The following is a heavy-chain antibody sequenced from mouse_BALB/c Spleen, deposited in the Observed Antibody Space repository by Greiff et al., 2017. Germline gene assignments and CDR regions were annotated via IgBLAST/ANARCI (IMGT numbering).Heavy chain of an antibody. Sequence: VQLQQSGAELVRPGALVKLSCKASGFNIKDYYMHRVKQRPEQGLEWIGWIDPENGNTIYDPKFQGKASITADTSSNTAYLQLSSLTSEDTAVYYCARWGDEGIAYWGQGTLVTVSA. D-gene: IGHD3-3*01. CDR2: IDPENGNT. V-gene: IGHV14-1*02. J-gene: IGHJ3*01. CDR1: GFNIKDYY. CDR3: ARWGDEGIAY.